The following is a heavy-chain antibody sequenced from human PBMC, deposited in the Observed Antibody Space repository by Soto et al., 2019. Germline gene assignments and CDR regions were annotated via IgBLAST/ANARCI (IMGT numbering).Heavy chain of an antibody. D-gene: IGHD3-3*01. V-gene: IGHV4-31*03. CDR2: IYYSGST. J-gene: IGHJ5*02. CDR3: ARWWSGSRQGFDP. Sequence: QVQLQESGPGLVKPSQTLSLTCTVSGGSISSGDYYWSWIRQHPGKGLEWIGYIYYSGSTYYNPSLKSRVTISVHRSKNQFSLKRSSVPAADTAVYYCARWWSGSRQGFDPWGQGTLVTVSS. CDR1: GGSISSGDYY.